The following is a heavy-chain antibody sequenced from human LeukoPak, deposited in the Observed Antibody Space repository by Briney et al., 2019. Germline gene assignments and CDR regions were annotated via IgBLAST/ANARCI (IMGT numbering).Heavy chain of an antibody. CDR2: INHSGST. CDR1: GGSFSGYY. D-gene: IGHD3-10*01. CDR3: ARGRADYYYGSGSYYNPYYYYGMDV. V-gene: IGHV4-34*01. Sequence: SETLSLTCAVYGGSFSGYYWSWIRQPPGKGLEWIGEINHSGSTNYNPSLKSRVTISVDTSQNQFSLKLSSVTAADTAVYYSARGRADYYYGSGSYYNPYYYYGMDVWGQGTTVTVSS. J-gene: IGHJ6*02.